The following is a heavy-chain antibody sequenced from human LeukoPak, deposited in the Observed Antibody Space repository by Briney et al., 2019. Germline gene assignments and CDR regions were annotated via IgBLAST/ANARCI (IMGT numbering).Heavy chain of an antibody. Sequence: ASVKVSCKASGYTFTSYYMHWVRQAPGQGPEWMGIINPSGGSTSYAQKFQGRVTMTRDTSTSTVYMELSSLRSEDTAVYYCARFGYVFPRYYYYGMDVWGQGTTVTVSS. CDR1: GYTFTSYY. D-gene: IGHD5-12*01. CDR2: INPSGGST. J-gene: IGHJ6*02. V-gene: IGHV1-46*03. CDR3: ARFGYVFPRYYYYGMDV.